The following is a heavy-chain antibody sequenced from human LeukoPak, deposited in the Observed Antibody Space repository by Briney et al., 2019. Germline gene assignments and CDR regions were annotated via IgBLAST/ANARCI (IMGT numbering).Heavy chain of an antibody. CDR3: AKSPRGYCSGGSCYYLDY. Sequence: GASLRLSCAASGFTFSSYAMSWVRQAPGKGLEWVSAISGSGGSTYYADSVKGRFTISRDNSKNTLYLQMSSLRAEDTAVYYCAKSPRGYCSGGSCYYLDYWGQGTLVTVSS. CDR2: ISGSGGST. CDR1: GFTFSSYA. D-gene: IGHD2-15*01. J-gene: IGHJ4*02. V-gene: IGHV3-23*01.